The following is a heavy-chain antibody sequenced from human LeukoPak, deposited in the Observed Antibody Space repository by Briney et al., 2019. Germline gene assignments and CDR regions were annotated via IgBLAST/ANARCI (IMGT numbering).Heavy chain of an antibody. V-gene: IGHV7-4-1*02. CDR3: ARGSSGIAVALPLTPDFDI. CDR1: GYTFTSYA. Sequence: ASVNVSCKASGYTFTSYAMNWVRQAPGQGLEWMGWINTNTGNPTYAQGFTGRFVFSLDTSVSTAYLQISSLKAEDTAVYYCARGSSGIAVALPLTPDFDIWGQGTMVTVSS. J-gene: IGHJ3*02. CDR2: INTNTGNP. D-gene: IGHD6-19*01.